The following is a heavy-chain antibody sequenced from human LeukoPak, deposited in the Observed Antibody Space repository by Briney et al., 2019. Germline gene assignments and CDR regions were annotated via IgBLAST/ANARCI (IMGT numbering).Heavy chain of an antibody. Sequence: GGSLRLSCEASGFTFSSYSMNWVRQAPGKGLEWVSAISGSGGSTYYADSVKGRFTISRDNSKNTLYLQMNSLRAEDTAVYYCAKDTTVVTNFVGDYWGQGTLVTVSS. V-gene: IGHV3-23*01. J-gene: IGHJ4*02. D-gene: IGHD4-23*01. CDR2: ISGSGGST. CDR1: GFTFSSYS. CDR3: AKDTTVVTNFVGDY.